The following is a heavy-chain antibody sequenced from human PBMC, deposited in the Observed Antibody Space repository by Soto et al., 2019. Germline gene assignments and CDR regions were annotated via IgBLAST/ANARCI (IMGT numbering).Heavy chain of an antibody. V-gene: IGHV1-8*01. J-gene: IGHJ4*02. CDR1: GYSFTSLD. Sequence: ASVKVSCKASGYSFTSLDINWVRQTTGQGLEWMGWMQPSSGRTGYAQKFQGRVTMTRDTSIDTAYMELSSLTSDDTAFYYCARGVTAGVDYWGQGTLVTVSS. CDR3: ARGVTAGVDY. D-gene: IGHD1-26*01. CDR2: MQPSSGRT.